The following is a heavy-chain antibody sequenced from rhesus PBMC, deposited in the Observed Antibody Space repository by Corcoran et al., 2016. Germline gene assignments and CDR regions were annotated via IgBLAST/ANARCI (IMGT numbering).Heavy chain of an antibody. J-gene: IGHJ4*01. CDR2: IYANSVTT. CDR3: AREVRYNWNDFFDY. CDR1: GGSMSESSF. Sequence: QVRLQESGPGLVKSSETLSLTCAVSGGSMSESSFWTWLRQPPGEGLEWFRNIYANSVTTYTPSLKRRVTISKDTSKIQFSLRLKSVTAADTAMYYCAREVRYNWNDFFDYWAHGVLVTVSS. D-gene: IGHD1-7*02. V-gene: IGHV4S18*01.